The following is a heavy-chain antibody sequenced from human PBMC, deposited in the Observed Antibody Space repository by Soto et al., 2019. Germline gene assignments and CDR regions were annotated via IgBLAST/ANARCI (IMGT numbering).Heavy chain of an antibody. D-gene: IGHD3-10*01. CDR1: GFTVSSNY. J-gene: IGHJ4*02. Sequence: EVQLVESGGGLIQPGGSLRLSCAASGFTVSSNYMSWVRQAPGKGLEWVSVIYSGGSTYYADSVKGRFTISRDNSKNTLYHQMNSLRDEDTVVYYCARIENYYGSGRGIHDYWGQGTLVTVSS. CDR3: ARIENYYGSGRGIHDY. CDR2: IYSGGST. V-gene: IGHV3-53*01.